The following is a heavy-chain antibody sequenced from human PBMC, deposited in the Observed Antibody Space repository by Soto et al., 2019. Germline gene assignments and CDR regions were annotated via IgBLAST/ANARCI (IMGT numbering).Heavy chain of an antibody. D-gene: IGHD1-26*01. CDR3: ARDDIVGAANWYFDL. J-gene: IGHJ2*01. CDR1: GGSFSGYY. CDR2: INHSGST. Sequence: PSETLSLTCAVYGGSFSGYYWSWIRQPPGKGLEWIGEINHSGSTNYNPSLKSRVTISVDTSKNQFSLKLSSVTAADTAVYYCARDDIVGAANWYFDLWGRGTLVTVSS. V-gene: IGHV4-34*01.